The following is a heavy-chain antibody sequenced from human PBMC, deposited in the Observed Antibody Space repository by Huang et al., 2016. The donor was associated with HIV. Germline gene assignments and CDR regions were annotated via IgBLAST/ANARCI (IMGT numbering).Heavy chain of an antibody. J-gene: IGHJ4*02. CDR1: DYSFTTYG. V-gene: IGHV1-18*01. D-gene: IGHD6-13*01. CDR2: ISGDHGNT. Sequence: QVQVVQSGGEVKKPGASVKVSCKPSDYSFTTYGIAWVRQAPGQGLEWMGRISGDHGNTEDTQKFQGRVSMTADTSTSTAYLELRSLRSDDTAIYYCVIGGSSWGIPEYWGQGTLVTVSS. CDR3: VIGGSSWGIPEY.